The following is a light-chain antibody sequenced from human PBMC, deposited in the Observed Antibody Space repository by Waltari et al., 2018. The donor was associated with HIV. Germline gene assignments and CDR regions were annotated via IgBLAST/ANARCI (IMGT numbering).Light chain of an antibody. V-gene: IGLV2-14*01. CDR3: TTYTATDSLL. CDR2: GVN. CDR1: SSDFDLPTF. Sequence: SALTQPASVSGSPAQSVTISCTGTSSDFDLPTFLSWYQQHPGRAPQLIIFGVNYRPSGISSRFSASKSGDTASLTISGLQSGDEADYYCTTYTATDSLLIGSGTKLTVL. J-gene: IGLJ2*01.